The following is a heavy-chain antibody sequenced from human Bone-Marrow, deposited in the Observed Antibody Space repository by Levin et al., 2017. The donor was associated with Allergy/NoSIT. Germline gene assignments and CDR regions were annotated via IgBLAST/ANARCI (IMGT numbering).Heavy chain of an antibody. CDR1: GFTFSNYW. Sequence: SGGSLRLSCAASGFTFSNYWMHWVRQAPGKGLVWVSEIDRDGSSTAYADSVKGRFTTSRDNAKNTLYLQMNSLRVEDTAVYYCARGTQGASGTDYWGQGTLVSVSS. CDR2: IDRDGSST. J-gene: IGHJ4*02. CDR3: ARGTQGASGTDY. V-gene: IGHV3-74*01. D-gene: IGHD2-15*01.